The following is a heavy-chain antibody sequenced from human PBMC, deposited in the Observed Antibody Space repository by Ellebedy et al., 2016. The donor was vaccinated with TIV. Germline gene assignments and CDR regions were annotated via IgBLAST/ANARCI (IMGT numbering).Heavy chain of an antibody. D-gene: IGHD6-13*01. CDR1: GGSFSGYY. CDR3: ARDAGYSSSWFYYSYGMDV. V-gene: IGHV4-34*01. Sequence: MPSETLSLTCAVYGGSFSGYYWSWIRQPPGKGLEWIGEINHSGSTNYNPSLKSQVTISVYTSKNKFSLKVSSVTAADTAVYYCARDAGYSSSWFYYSYGMDVWGQGTTVTVSS. CDR2: INHSGST. J-gene: IGHJ6*02.